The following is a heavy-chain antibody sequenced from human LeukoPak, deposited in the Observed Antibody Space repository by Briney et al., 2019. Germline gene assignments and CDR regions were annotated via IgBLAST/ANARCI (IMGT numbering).Heavy chain of an antibody. D-gene: IGHD6-13*01. Sequence: GGSLRLSCAASGFTVSSNYMSWVRQAPGKGLEWVSVIYSGGSTYYADSVKGRFTISRDNSKNTLYLQMNSLRAEDTAVYYCAKGRIGSSWPTYPFDYWGQGTLVTVSS. CDR2: IYSGGST. J-gene: IGHJ4*02. V-gene: IGHV3-53*01. CDR3: AKGRIGSSWPTYPFDY. CDR1: GFTVSSNY.